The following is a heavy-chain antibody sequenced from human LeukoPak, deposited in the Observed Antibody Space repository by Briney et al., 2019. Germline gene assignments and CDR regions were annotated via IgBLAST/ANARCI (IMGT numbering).Heavy chain of an antibody. CDR3: ARDSDYDVYFDY. CDR1: GFTFSPYS. CDR2: ISSSSSYI. D-gene: IGHD3-22*01. Sequence: PGGSLRLSCAASGFTFSPYSMNWVRQAPGKGLEWVSSISSSSSYIYYADSVKGRFTISRDNAKNSLYLQMNSLRAEDTAVYYCARDSDYDVYFDYWGQGTLVTVSA. J-gene: IGHJ4*02. V-gene: IGHV3-21*01.